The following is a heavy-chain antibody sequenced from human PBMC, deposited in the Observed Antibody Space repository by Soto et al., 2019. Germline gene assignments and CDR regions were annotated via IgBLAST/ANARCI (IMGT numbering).Heavy chain of an antibody. Sequence: SGPTLVNPAQTLTLTCTFSGFSLSTSGMCVSWIRQPPGKALEWLALIDWDDDKYYSTSLKTRLTISKDTSKNQVVLTMTNMDPVDTATYYCARIPYYDSSGYRLYYYYYGMDVWGQGTTVTVSS. CDR1: GFSLSTSGMC. CDR2: IDWDDDK. CDR3: ARIPYYDSSGYRLYYYYYGMDV. V-gene: IGHV2-70*01. D-gene: IGHD3-22*01. J-gene: IGHJ6*02.